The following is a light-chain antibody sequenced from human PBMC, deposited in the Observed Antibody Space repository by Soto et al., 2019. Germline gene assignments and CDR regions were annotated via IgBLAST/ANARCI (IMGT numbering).Light chain of an antibody. CDR1: SSDIGSYNL. CDR2: EGT. Sequence: QSALTQPASVSGSPGQSLTISCTGTSSDIGSYNLVSWYQHHPGKAPKLLICEGTERPSGVSNRFSGSKSGNTASLTISGLQAEDEAHYYCSSYADSHTWVFGGGTTLTVL. CDR3: SSYADSHTWV. V-gene: IGLV2-23*01. J-gene: IGLJ3*02.